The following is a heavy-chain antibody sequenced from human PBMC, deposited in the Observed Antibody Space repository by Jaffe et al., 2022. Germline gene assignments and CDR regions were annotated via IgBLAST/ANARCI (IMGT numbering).Heavy chain of an antibody. D-gene: IGHD2-15*01. V-gene: IGHV3-23*01. CDR1: GFTFSSYA. J-gene: IGHJ4*02. CDR2: ISGSGGST. Sequence: EVQLLESGGGLVQPGGSLRLSCAASGFTFSSYAMSWVRQAPGKGLEWVSAISGSGGSTYYADSVKGRFTISRDNSKNTLYLQMNSLRAEDTAVYYCAKDRRGGTSGGKEARFEFDYWGQGTLVTVSS. CDR3: AKDRRGGTSGGKEARFEFDY.